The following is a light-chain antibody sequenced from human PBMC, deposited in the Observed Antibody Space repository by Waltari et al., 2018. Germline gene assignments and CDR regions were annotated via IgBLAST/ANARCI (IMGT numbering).Light chain of an antibody. CDR2: NVS. CDR3: CSYAGSTTSVV. Sequence: QSALTQPASVSGSPGQSITISCTGTSRDVGGYKYVSWYQQHPGKAPKLMIYNVSKRPSGVSKRVAGSKSGNTASLTIAGVQAEDEADYYCCSYAGSTTSVVFGGGTKVTVL. CDR1: SRDVGGYKY. V-gene: IGLV2-23*02. J-gene: IGLJ3*02.